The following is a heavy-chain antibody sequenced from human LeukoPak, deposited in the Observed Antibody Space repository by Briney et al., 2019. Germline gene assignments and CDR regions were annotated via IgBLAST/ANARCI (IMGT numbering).Heavy chain of an antibody. V-gene: IGHV3-30*02. D-gene: IGHD3-10*01. J-gene: IGHJ6*03. CDR1: GFTFGTYG. Sequence: PGGSLRLSCTASGFTFGTYGMHWVRRAPGKGLEWVAFIRYDGSDKYYADSVKGRFTISRDNAKNTLYLQMNSLRAEDTAVYYCARAIRGYYYYYMDVWGKGTTVTVSS. CDR2: IRYDGSDK. CDR3: ARAIRGYYYYYMDV.